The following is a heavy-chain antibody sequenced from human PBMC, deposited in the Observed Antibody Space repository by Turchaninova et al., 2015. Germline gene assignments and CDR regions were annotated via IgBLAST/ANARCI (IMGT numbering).Heavy chain of an antibody. CDR2: TRSGGNT. CDR3: RAWLYSQHMDV. V-gene: IGHV3-53*01. CDR1: GFIVRSND. Sequence: EVQVVESGGGLIQPGGSLRLSCAASGFIVRSNDMSWVRQAPGQGREWVSVTRSGGNTEYADSVRGRFTSSRDNSGNTVSLQMNSLRVEDTAVYYCRAWLYSQHMDVWGQGTTVTVSS. J-gene: IGHJ6*02. D-gene: IGHD3-16*02.